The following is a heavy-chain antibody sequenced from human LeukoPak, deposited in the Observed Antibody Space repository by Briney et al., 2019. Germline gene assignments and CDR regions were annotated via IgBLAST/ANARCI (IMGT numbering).Heavy chain of an antibody. Sequence: SVKVSCKASGGTFSSYAISWVRQAPGQGLEWMGRIIPIFGTANYAQKFQGRVTITTDESTSTAYMELSSLRSDDTAVYYCARDLGRSGSYENFDYWGQGTLVTVSS. J-gene: IGHJ4*02. V-gene: IGHV1-69*05. D-gene: IGHD1-26*01. CDR1: GGTFSSYA. CDR3: ARDLGRSGSYENFDY. CDR2: IIPIFGTA.